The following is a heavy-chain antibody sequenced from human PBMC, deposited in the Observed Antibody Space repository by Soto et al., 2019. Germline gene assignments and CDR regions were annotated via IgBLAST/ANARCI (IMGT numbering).Heavy chain of an antibody. CDR2: IYYSGST. Sequence: PSETLSLTCTVSGGSVSSGSYYWGWIRQPPGKGLEWIGSIYYSGSTYYNPSLKSRVTISVDTSKNQFSLKLSSVTAADTAVYYCARNSGHIAVAGTVDYWGQGTLVTVSS. CDR3: ARNSGHIAVAGTVDY. D-gene: IGHD6-19*01. J-gene: IGHJ4*02. CDR1: GGSVSSGSYY. V-gene: IGHV4-39*01.